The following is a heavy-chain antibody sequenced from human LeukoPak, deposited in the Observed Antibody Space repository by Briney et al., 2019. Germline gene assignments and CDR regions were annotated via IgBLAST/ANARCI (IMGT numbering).Heavy chain of an antibody. CDR1: GFTFSSYG. Sequence: PGGSLRLSCAASGFTFSSYGMHWVRQAPGKGLEWVAFIRYDGSNKYYADSVKGRFTISRDNSKNTLYLQMNSLRAEDTAVYYCARDLVATRKSFEYWGQGILVTVSS. D-gene: IGHD5-12*01. V-gene: IGHV3-30*02. CDR3: ARDLVATRKSFEY. J-gene: IGHJ4*02. CDR2: IRYDGSNK.